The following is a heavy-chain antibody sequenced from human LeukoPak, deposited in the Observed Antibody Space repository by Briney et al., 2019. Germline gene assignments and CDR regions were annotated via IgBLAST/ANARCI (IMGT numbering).Heavy chain of an antibody. CDR3: AKDNDSSYYYYGMDV. D-gene: IGHD3-3*01. CDR1: GFTFDDYA. V-gene: IGHV3-9*01. CDR2: ISWNSGSI. J-gene: IGHJ6*02. Sequence: PGRSLRLSCAASGFTFDDYAVHWVRQAPGKGLEWVSGISWNSGSIGYADSVKGRFTISRDNAKNSLYLQMNSLRAEDTALYYCAKDNDSSYYYYGMDVWGQGTTVTVSS.